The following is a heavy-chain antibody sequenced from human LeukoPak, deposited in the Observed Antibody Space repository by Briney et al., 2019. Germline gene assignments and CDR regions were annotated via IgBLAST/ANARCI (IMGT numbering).Heavy chain of an antibody. CDR1: GFTSNGFW. V-gene: IGHV3-7*01. D-gene: IGHD4-17*01. CDR2: IKQDGSDI. J-gene: IGHJ6*03. CDR3: TRDALYGDPSYYYMDV. Sequence: GGSLRLSCAASGFTSNGFWMSWVRQAPGKGLEWVANIKQDGSDIYYLGSVRGRFTISRDNAMNSLYLQMNSLRAEDTAVYYCTRDALYGDPSYYYMDVWGKGTTVTVFS.